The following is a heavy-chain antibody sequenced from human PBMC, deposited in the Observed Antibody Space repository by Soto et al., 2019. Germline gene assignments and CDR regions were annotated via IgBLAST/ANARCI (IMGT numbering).Heavy chain of an antibody. CDR3: ARGRSQDYDYIWGSYRSLYFDY. Sequence: SETLSLTCTVSGGSISSYYWSWIRQPPGKGLEWIGYIYYSGSTNYNPSLKSRVTISVDTSKNQFSLKLSSVTAADTAVYYCARGRSQDYDYIWGSYRSLYFDYWGQGTLDTVSS. D-gene: IGHD3-16*02. V-gene: IGHV4-59*08. CDR1: GGSISSYY. CDR2: IYYSGST. J-gene: IGHJ4*02.